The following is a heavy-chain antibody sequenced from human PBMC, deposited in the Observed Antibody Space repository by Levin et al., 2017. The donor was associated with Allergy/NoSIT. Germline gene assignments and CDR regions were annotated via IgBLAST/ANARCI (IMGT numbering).Heavy chain of an antibody. J-gene: IGHJ3*02. CDR2: ITKSGSTI. D-gene: IGHD1-26*01. CDR3: ARDWEGGPNDAFDI. V-gene: IGHV3-11*01. CDR1: GFTFSDYY. Sequence: GGSLRLSCAASGFTFSDYYMSWIRQAPGKGLEWVSSITKSGSTIYYADSVKGRFTISRDNAKNSLYLQMNSLRVEDTAVYYCARDWEGGPNDAFDIWGQGTVITVSS.